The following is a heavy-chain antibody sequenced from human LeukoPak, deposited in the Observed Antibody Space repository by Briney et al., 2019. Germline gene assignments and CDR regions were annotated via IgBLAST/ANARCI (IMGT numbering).Heavy chain of an antibody. V-gene: IGHV4-39*01. D-gene: IGHD5-18*01. Sequence: PSETLSLTCTVSGGSISSSSYYWGWIRQPPGKGLEWIGSIYYSGSTYYNPSLKSRVTISVDTSKNQFSLKLSSVAAADTAVYYCARVPPRYSYGTSFDYWGQGTLVTVSS. CDR3: ARVPPRYSYGTSFDY. J-gene: IGHJ4*02. CDR2: IYYSGST. CDR1: GGSISSSSYY.